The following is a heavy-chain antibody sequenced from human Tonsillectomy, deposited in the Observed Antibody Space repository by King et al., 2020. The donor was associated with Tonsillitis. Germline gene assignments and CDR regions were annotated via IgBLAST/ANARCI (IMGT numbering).Heavy chain of an antibody. D-gene: IGHD2-8*01. CDR1: GFAFSAYW. Sequence: VQLVESGGDLVQPGGSLRLSCVASGFAFSAYWMHWVRQAPGKGLVWGSRIKDDGTITTHADSVAGRFTSSRDNAKNTLYQQINSQTPEDMAIYYCVRTPISCSIGVGNATPFNYWGQGTLATVSS. CDR3: VRTPISCSIGVGNATPFNY. J-gene: IGHJ4*02. V-gene: IGHV3-74*01. CDR2: IKDDGTIT.